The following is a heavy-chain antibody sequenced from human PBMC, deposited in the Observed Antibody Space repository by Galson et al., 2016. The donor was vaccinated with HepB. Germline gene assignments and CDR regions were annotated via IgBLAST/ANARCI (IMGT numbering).Heavy chain of an antibody. D-gene: IGHD1-1*01. Sequence: SVKVSCKASGYASTGYYIHWVRQAPGQGLEWMGRINPNSGDTNYAQKFQGRVTMTRDTSISTAYMELSRLRVDDTAVYYCARDKERLTLPRILRGWMGHWGQGTLVTVSS. J-gene: IGHJ4*02. V-gene: IGHV1-2*06. CDR1: GYASTGYY. CDR2: INPNSGDT. CDR3: ARDKERLTLPRILRGWMGH.